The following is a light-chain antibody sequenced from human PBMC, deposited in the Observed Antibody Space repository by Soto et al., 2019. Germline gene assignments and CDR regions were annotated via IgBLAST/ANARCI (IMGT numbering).Light chain of an antibody. J-gene: IGKJ4*01. CDR2: LVS. CDR3: LRAIPTLFT. Sequence: DIVMTQSPLSLPVTPGEPASISCRSSQSLLHSNGYNYLDWYLQKPGQSPQLLICLVSNRASGVPNRFSGSGLGTYFTLKISGVEAEYGGVYDGLRAIPTLFTFCGGTKWDIK. V-gene: IGKV2-28*01. CDR1: QSLLHSNGYNY.